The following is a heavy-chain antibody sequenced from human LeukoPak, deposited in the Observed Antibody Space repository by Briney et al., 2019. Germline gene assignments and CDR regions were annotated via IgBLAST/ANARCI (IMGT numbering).Heavy chain of an antibody. D-gene: IGHD5-12*01. V-gene: IGHV4-59*01. Sequence: SETLSLTCGVSGGAITNYYWNWIRQAPGKGLEWLGYIYYTGSTTYNPSVKSRITISLDTSKKQISLKLRSVTAADTAVYYCARGSVESGYGLDYWGQGTLVTVSS. J-gene: IGHJ4*02. CDR2: IYYTGST. CDR3: ARGSVESGYGLDY. CDR1: GGAITNYY.